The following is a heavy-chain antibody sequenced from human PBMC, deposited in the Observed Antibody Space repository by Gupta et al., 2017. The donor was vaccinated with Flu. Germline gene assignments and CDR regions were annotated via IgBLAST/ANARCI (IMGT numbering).Heavy chain of an antibody. CDR1: GYTFSDYD. CDR2: INLKSLTT. CDR3: VRRYYDSRGDFHYYLDY. Sequence: QVKLVQSGAEVRKPGASVKVSCKASGYTFSDYDSPWVRQAPGQGLEWLGWINLKSLTTVSAPKFGGRLAMTSDTSISTAYMELSSLTLEDTADYYCVRRYYDSRGDFHYYLDYWGQGTRVTVS. D-gene: IGHD3-22*01. V-gene: IGHV1-8*01. J-gene: IGHJ4*02.